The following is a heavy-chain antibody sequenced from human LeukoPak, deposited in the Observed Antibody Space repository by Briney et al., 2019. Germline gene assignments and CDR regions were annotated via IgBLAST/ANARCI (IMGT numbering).Heavy chain of an antibody. D-gene: IGHD1-26*01. CDR1: GYSFTGHY. Sequence: ASVKVSCKASGYSFTGHYMHWVRQAPGQGLEWMGIINPSGGSTSYAQKFQGRVTMTRDMSTSTVYMELSSLRSEDTAVYYCARLVGATPVWGQGTLVTVSS. CDR2: INPSGGST. J-gene: IGHJ4*02. CDR3: ARLVGATPV. V-gene: IGHV1-46*01.